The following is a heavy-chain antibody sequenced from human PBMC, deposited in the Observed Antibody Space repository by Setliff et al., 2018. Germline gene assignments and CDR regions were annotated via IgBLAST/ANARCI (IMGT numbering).Heavy chain of an antibody. CDR3: ARGDVYSGSYYHFDY. CDR2: INAGNGNI. D-gene: IGHD1-26*01. J-gene: IGHJ4*02. Sequence: ASVKVSCKASGDTSTTYAIHWVRQAPGQGLEWMGWINAGNGNIRYSQNFQGRVTITRDTSASTAYMEPSSLTSEDTAIYYCARGDVYSGSYYHFDYWGQGTLVTAPQ. V-gene: IGHV1-3*01. CDR1: GDTSTTYA.